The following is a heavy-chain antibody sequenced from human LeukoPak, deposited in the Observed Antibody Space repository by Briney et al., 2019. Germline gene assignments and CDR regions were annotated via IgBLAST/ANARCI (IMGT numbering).Heavy chain of an antibody. D-gene: IGHD5-18*01. CDR3: ASGWIQLWNDAFDI. Sequence: GGSXRLSCAASGFSFTSYAMSWVRQAPGKGLEWVSVISGSGDSTYYADSVKGRFTISRDNSKSPLYLQMNSLRAEDTAVYYFASGWIQLWNDAFDIWGQGTMVTVSS. J-gene: IGHJ3*02. CDR2: ISGSGDST. V-gene: IGHV3-23*01. CDR1: GFSFTSYA.